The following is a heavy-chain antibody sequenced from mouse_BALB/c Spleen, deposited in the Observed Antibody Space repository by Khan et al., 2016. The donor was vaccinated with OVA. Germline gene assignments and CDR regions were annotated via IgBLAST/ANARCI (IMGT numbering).Heavy chain of an antibody. CDR1: GYSITSDYA. V-gene: IGHV3-2*02. Sequence: EVQLQESGPGLVKPSQSLPLTYTVTGYSITSDYAWNWIRQFPGKKLEWMGYISYSGSTSYNPSLKSRISITRDTTKNQFLLQLNSVTPEDTSTYYCARRYSYGHWYFDVCGAGTTVTFSS. J-gene: IGHJ1*01. CDR2: ISYSGST. CDR3: ARRYSYGHWYFDV. D-gene: IGHD1-1*01.